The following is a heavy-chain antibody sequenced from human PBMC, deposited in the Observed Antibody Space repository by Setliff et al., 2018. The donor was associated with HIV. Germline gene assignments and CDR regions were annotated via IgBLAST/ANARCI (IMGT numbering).Heavy chain of an antibody. D-gene: IGHD1-26*01. V-gene: IGHV4-61*09. CDR1: GDSVTRGSYY. CDR2: IYTSGKT. J-gene: IGHJ2*01. CDR3: ARAAYSGTYLWEPATDL. Sequence: SETLSLTCTVSGDSVTRGSYYWSWIRQPAGKGLEWIGHIYTSGKTHYSPSLKSRITISADTSKNQLSLNLSSVTAADTAVYYCARAAYSGTYLWEPATDLWGRGTLVTVSS.